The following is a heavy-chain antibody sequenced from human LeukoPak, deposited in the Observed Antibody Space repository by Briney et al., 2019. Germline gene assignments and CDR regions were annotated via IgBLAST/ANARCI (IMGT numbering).Heavy chain of an antibody. Sequence: SETLSLTCAVYGGSFSGYYWSWIRRPPGKGREWIGEINHMGSTNYNPSLKSRVTISVDTSKTQFSLKLSSVTAADTAVYYCARGNHYYDSSGYYRDAFDIWGQGTMVTVSS. D-gene: IGHD3-22*01. J-gene: IGHJ3*02. CDR3: ARGNHYYDSSGYYRDAFDI. CDR1: GGSFSGYY. CDR2: INHMGST. V-gene: IGHV4-34*01.